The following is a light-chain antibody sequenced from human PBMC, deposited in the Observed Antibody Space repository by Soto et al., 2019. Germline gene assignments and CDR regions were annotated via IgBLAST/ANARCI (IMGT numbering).Light chain of an antibody. CDR1: QCVSSSSY. Sequence: EIVLTQSPGTLSLSPGERATLSCRASQCVSSSSYSAWYQQKPGQAPRLLIYGASSRATGIPDRFSGSGSATDFTLTISRLEPEDFAVYYCRQYGSSPSYTFGQGTKLEIK. J-gene: IGKJ2*01. CDR3: RQYGSSPSYT. V-gene: IGKV3-20*01. CDR2: GAS.